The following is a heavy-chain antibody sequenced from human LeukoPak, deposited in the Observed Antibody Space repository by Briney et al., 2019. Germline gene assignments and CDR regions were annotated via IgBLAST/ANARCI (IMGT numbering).Heavy chain of an antibody. Sequence: ASVKVSCKASGYTFTSYGISWVRQAPGQGLEWMGWISAYNGNTNYAQKLQGRVTMTTDTSTSTAYMELRSLRSDDTAVYYCARDIVVVPAAMPRPGSDFDYWGQGTLVTVSS. CDR3: ARDIVVVPAAMPRPGSDFDY. V-gene: IGHV1-18*01. CDR1: GYTFTSYG. J-gene: IGHJ4*02. CDR2: ISAYNGNT. D-gene: IGHD2-2*01.